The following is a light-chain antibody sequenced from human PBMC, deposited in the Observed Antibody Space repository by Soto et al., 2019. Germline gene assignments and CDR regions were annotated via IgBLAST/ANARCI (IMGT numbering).Light chain of an antibody. CDR3: QHFGSSPPYT. CDR2: SAS. Sequence: EIVLTQSPGTLSLSPGVRATLSCRASQSISSSYLAWYQQKPGQAPRLLIYSASIRATGIPDRFSGSGSGTDFTLTISRLEPGDFAVYYCQHFGSSPPYTFGQGTKLEIK. V-gene: IGKV3-20*01. J-gene: IGKJ2*01. CDR1: QSISSSY.